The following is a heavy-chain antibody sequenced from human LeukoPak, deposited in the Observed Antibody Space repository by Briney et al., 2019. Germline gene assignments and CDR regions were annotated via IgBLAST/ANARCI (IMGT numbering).Heavy chain of an antibody. CDR1: GGTFSSYA. Sequence: SVKVSCKASGGTFSSYAISLVRQAPGQGLEWMGRIIPIFGTANYAQKFQGRVTITTDESTSTAYTELSSLRTEEPGVLYCERLSVGELDDYWEKGTLVTVSS. V-gene: IGHV1-69*05. CDR3: ERLSVGELDDY. CDR2: IIPIFGTA. D-gene: IGHD1-26*01. J-gene: IGHJ4*02.